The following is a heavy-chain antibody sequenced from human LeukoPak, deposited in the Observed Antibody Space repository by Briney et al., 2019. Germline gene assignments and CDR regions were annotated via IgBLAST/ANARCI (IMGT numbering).Heavy chain of an antibody. Sequence: ASVKVSCKAPGYTFTGYYMHWVRQAPGQGLEWMGWINPNSGGTNYAQKFQGRVTMTRDTSISTAYMELSRLRSDNTAVYYCARAAVVQSYYFDYWGQGTLVTVSS. V-gene: IGHV1-2*02. CDR1: GYTFTGYY. CDR2: INPNSGGT. CDR3: ARAAVVQSYYFDY. D-gene: IGHD4-23*01. J-gene: IGHJ4*02.